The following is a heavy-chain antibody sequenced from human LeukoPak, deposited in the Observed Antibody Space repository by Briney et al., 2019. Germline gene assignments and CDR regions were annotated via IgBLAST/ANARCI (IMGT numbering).Heavy chain of an antibody. CDR1: GYSFTSYW. J-gene: IGHJ4*02. Sequence: GESLKISCKGSGYSFTSYWIAWVRQMPGKGLEWMGIIYPGDSDTRFSPSFQGQVTISADKSISTAYLQWTSLKASDSAMYYCARVLIRGDEIDYWGQGTLVTVSS. D-gene: IGHD2-21*01. CDR2: IYPGDSDT. V-gene: IGHV5-51*01. CDR3: ARVLIRGDEIDY.